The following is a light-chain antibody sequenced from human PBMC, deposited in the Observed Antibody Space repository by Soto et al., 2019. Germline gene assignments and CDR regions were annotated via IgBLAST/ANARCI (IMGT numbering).Light chain of an antibody. CDR2: EVS. V-gene: IGLV2-14*01. Sequence: QSALTQPASVSGSRGQSITISCTGTNSDIGGFPYVSWYQQHPGKAPKLMIYEVSNRPSGVSNRFSGSKSGNTASLTISGLQAEDEADYYCISYTVSTTVVFGGGTKLTVL. CDR3: ISYTVSTTVV. J-gene: IGLJ2*01. CDR1: NSDIGGFPY.